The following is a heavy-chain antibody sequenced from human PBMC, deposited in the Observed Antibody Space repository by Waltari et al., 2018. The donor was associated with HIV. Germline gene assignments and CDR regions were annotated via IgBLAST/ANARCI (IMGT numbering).Heavy chain of an antibody. V-gene: IGHV1-18*04. D-gene: IGHD6-6*01. CDR2: ISAYNGNT. Sequence: VQLVHSGAEVKKPGPSVKVSCKSSGYTLNSYGNSWVRQAPGQGLEWMGWISAYNGNTNYAQKLQGRVTMTTDTSTSTAYMELRSLRSDDTAVYYCARASLTPRLPQDFDYWGQGTLVTVSS. CDR3: ARASLTPRLPQDFDY. J-gene: IGHJ4*02. CDR1: GYTLNSYG.